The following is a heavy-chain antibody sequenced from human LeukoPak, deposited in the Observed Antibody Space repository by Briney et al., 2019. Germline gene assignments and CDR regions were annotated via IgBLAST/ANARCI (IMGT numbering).Heavy chain of an antibody. CDR3: ARLWELLDY. J-gene: IGHJ4*02. Sequence: SETLSLTCTVSGGSVSSYYWSWIRQPPGKGLEWIGYIYNSGSSSNYNPSLKSRVTISVDTSKNQFSLKLSSVTAADTAVYYCARLWELLDYWGQGTLVTVSS. CDR1: GGSVSSYY. D-gene: IGHD1-26*01. CDR2: IYNSGSSS. V-gene: IGHV4-59*02.